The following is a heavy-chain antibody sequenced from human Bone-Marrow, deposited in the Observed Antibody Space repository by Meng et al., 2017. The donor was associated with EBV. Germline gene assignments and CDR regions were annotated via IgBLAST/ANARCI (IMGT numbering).Heavy chain of an antibody. D-gene: IGHD2-8*02. CDR3: SRDLVGSVDS. CDR2: INEDGAVT. Sequence: EGQVLGSGGALVQPGGALGFSCAASGFTFSSYWMHWVRQAPGKGLVWVSRINEDGAVTTYADSVKGRFTISRDNAKNTLYLQMNGLRAEDTAIYYCSRDLVGSVDSWGQGTLVTVSS. CDR1: GFTFSSYW. J-gene: IGHJ4*02. V-gene: IGHV3-74*03.